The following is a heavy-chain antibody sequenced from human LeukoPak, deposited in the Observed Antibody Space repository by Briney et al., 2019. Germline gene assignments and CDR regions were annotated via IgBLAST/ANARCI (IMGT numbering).Heavy chain of an antibody. CDR3: AREKGRSSSSWYAKLLPIQNWFDP. Sequence: GGSLRLSCAASGFTFSSYNMNWVRQAPGRGLEWVSSISSGSSYIYYADSVKGRFTISGDNAKNSLYLQMNSLRAEDTAVYYCAREKGRSSSSWYAKLLPIQNWFDPWGQGTLVTVSS. J-gene: IGHJ5*02. V-gene: IGHV3-21*01. CDR1: GFTFSSYN. D-gene: IGHD6-13*01. CDR2: ISSGSSYI.